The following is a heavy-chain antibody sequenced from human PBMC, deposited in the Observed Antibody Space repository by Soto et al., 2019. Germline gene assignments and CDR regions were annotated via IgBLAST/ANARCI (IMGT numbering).Heavy chain of an antibody. CDR2: IKQDGSEK. CDR3: ARDQCSSTSCYTAYVDY. CDR1: GFTFSSYW. Sequence: EVQLVESGGGLVQPGGSLRLSCAASGFTFSSYWMSWVRQAPGKGLEWVANIKQDGSEKYYVDSVKGRFTISRDNAKNSMLLQMNSLRAEDTAVYYCARDQCSSTSCYTAYVDYWGQGTLVTVSS. D-gene: IGHD2-2*02. V-gene: IGHV3-7*01. J-gene: IGHJ4*02.